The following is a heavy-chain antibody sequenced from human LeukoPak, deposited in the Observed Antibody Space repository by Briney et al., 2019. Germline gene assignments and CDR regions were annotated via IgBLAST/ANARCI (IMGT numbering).Heavy chain of an antibody. Sequence: GGSLRLSCAASGFTFSNAWMSWVRQAPGKGLEWVSYISSSGTTIYYADSVKGRFTISRDNAKNSLFLQMNSLRAEDTAVYYCARMYSSWYADYWGQGTLVTVSS. CDR1: GFTFSNAW. CDR3: ARMYSSWYADY. CDR2: ISSSGTTI. V-gene: IGHV3-11*01. D-gene: IGHD6-13*01. J-gene: IGHJ4*02.